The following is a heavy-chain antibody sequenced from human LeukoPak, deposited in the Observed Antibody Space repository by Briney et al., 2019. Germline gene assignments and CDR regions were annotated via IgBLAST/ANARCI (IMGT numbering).Heavy chain of an antibody. CDR1: GGSISSYY. CDR2: IYYSGST. Sequence: PSETLSLTCTVSGGSISSYYWSWIRQPPGKGLEWIGYIYYSGSTNYNPPLKSRVTISVDTSKNQFSLKLSPVTAADTAVYYCARLHDGYRYGADYWGQGTLVTAS. V-gene: IGHV4-59*08. CDR3: ARLHDGYRYGADY. J-gene: IGHJ4*02. D-gene: IGHD5-18*01.